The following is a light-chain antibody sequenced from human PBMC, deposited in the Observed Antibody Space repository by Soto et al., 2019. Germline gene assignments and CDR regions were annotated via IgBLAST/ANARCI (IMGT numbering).Light chain of an antibody. CDR1: QSVSSY. CDR2: AAS. Sequence: EIVLTQSPATLSLSPGERATLSCRASQSVSSYLAWYQQKPGQAPRLLIYAASNRATGIPARFSGSGSGTDFTLTISSLEPEDFAFYYCQQRSNWPITFGQGTRLEIK. J-gene: IGKJ5*01. V-gene: IGKV3-11*01. CDR3: QQRSNWPIT.